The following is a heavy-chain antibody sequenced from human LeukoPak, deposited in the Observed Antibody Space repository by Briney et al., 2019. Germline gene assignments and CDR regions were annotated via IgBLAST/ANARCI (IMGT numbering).Heavy chain of an antibody. CDR1: GGTFSSYA. J-gene: IGHJ6*03. CDR2: IIPKFCAA. D-gene: IGHD3-3*01. Sequence: ASVKVSCKASGGTFSSYAISWVRQAPGHGVEWVGGIIPKFCAANYAQKFQGRVTITTDESTSTAYMELSRLRSEDTAIFYCAAGFYDFWSETDYYYYMDVWGKGTTVTVSS. V-gene: IGHV1-69*05. CDR3: AAGFYDFWSETDYYYYMDV.